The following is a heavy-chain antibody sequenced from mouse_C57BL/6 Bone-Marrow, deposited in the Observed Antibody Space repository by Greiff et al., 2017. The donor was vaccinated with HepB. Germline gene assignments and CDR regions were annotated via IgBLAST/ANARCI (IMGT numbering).Heavy chain of an antibody. D-gene: IGHD1-1*01. CDR1: GFTFSSYA. Sequence: EVMLVESGGGLVKPGGSLKLSCAASGFTFSSYAMSWVRQTPEKRLEWVATISDGGSYTYYPDNVKGRFTISRDNAKNNLYLQMSHLKSEDTAMYYCARDAPHYYYGSSYRYFDVWGTGTTVTGSS. J-gene: IGHJ1*03. CDR2: ISDGGSYT. CDR3: ARDAPHYYYGSSYRYFDV. V-gene: IGHV5-4*01.